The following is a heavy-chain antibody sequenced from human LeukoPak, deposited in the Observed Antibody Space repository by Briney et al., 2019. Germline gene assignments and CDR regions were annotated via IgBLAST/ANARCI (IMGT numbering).Heavy chain of an antibody. J-gene: IGHJ4*02. CDR3: AKDPLY. Sequence: GGSLRLSCSASGFTFSTYPMHWVRQAPGKGLEYVSAISTNGGSTYYADSLKGRFTISRDNSKNTLYLQMNSLRAEDTAVYYCAKDPLYWGRGTLVTVSS. CDR1: GFTFSTYP. CDR2: ISTNGGST. V-gene: IGHV3-64*04.